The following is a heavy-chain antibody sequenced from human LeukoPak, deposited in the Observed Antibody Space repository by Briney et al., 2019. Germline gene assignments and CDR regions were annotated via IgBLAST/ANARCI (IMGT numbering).Heavy chain of an antibody. CDR2: ISYDGSNK. J-gene: IGHJ6*02. V-gene: IGHV3-30*18. CDR3: AKDRVRQAPYYYGMDV. D-gene: IGHD3-10*01. Sequence: GRSLRLSCAASGFTFSSYGMHWVRQAPGKGLEWVAVISYDGSNKYYADSVKGRFTIPRVNSKNTLYLQMNSLRAEDTAVYYCAKDRVRQAPYYYGMDVWGQGTTVTVSS. CDR1: GFTFSSYG.